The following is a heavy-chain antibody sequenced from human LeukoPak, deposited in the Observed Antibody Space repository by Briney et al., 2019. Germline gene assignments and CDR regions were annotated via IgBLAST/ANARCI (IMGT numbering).Heavy chain of an antibody. J-gene: IGHJ4*02. V-gene: IGHV3-7*03. CDR1: GFIFSSYW. D-gene: IGHD3-10*01. CDR2: IKQHGTEK. Sequence: GGSLRLSCAASGFIFSSYWMTWVRQAPGKGLEWVANIKQHGTEKYYVDSVKGRFTISRDNAKNPLYLQMNSLRVEDTAVYYCARDRSGWQIGSGSFDYWGQGTLVTVSS. CDR3: ARDRSGWQIGSGSFDY.